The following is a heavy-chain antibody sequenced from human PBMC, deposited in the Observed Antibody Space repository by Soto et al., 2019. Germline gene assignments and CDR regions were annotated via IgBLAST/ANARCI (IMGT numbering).Heavy chain of an antibody. CDR3: ASHPRDSSGYWYYFDY. J-gene: IGHJ4*02. CDR2: ISSSSSYI. D-gene: IGHD3-22*01. V-gene: IGHV3-21*01. Sequence: EVQLVESGGGLVKPGGSLRLSCAASGFTFSSYSMNWVRQAPGKGLEWVSSISSSSSYIYYADSVKGRFTISRDNAKHSLYLQMNSLRAEDTAVYYCASHPRDSSGYWYYFDYWGQGTLFTVSS. CDR1: GFTFSSYS.